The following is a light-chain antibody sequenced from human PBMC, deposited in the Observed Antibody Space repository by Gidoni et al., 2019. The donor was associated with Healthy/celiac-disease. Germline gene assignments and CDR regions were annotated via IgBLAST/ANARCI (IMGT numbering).Light chain of an antibody. CDR3: QQRSNWPIT. CDR2: DAS. V-gene: IGKV3-11*01. CDR1: QSVSSY. Sequence: EIVSTQSPATLSLSPGERATISCSASQSVSSYLAWYKQKPGQAPRLLIYDASNRATGIPARFSGSGSGTDFTLTISSLEPEDFAVYYCQQRSNWPITFGPGTKVDIK. J-gene: IGKJ3*01.